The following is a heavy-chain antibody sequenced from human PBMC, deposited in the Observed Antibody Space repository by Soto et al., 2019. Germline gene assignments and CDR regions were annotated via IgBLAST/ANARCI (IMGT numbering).Heavy chain of an antibody. V-gene: IGHV3-23*01. J-gene: IGHJ4*02. CDR1: GFTFSSYA. CDR3: AKDSRSSATGAFDY. CDR2: LSDSGGNT. D-gene: IGHD6-6*01. Sequence: KLLESGGGLGQPGGSLRLSCAASGFTFSSYAMTWVRQAPGKGLEWVSTLSDSGGNTYYTDSVKGRFTISRDNSKNTLYLQMNSLRAEDTAVYYCAKDSRSSATGAFDYWGQGTLVTVSS.